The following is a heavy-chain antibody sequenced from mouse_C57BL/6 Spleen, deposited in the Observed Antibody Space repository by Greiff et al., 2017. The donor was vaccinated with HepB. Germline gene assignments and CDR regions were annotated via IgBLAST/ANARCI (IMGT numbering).Heavy chain of an antibody. Sequence: VQLQESGPELVKPGASVKISCKASGYAFSSSWMNWVKQRPGKGLEWIGRIYPGDGDTNYNGKFKGKATLTADKSSSTAYMQLSSLTSEDSAVYFCARSAVDAMDDWGQGTSVTVSS. CDR1: GYAFSSSW. D-gene: IGHD1-1*01. CDR3: ARSAVDAMDD. J-gene: IGHJ4*01. CDR2: IYPGDGDT. V-gene: IGHV1-82*01.